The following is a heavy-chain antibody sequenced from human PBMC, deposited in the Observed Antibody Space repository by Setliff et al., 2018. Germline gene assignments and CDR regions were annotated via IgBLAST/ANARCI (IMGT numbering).Heavy chain of an antibody. V-gene: IGHV1-18*01. D-gene: IGHD3-9*01. J-gene: IGHJ4*02. CDR2: ISAYNGNT. Sequence: ASVKVSCKASGYTFTSYGISWVRQAPGQGLEWMGWISAYNGNTNYAQKLQGRVTMTTDTSTSTAYMELRSLRSEDTAVYYCAADLDFDILTRYYSDYWGQGTLVTVSS. CDR3: AADLDFDILTRYYSDY. CDR1: GYTFTSYG.